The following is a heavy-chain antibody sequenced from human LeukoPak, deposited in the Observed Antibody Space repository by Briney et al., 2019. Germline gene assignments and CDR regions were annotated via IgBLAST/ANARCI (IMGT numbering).Heavy chain of an antibody. CDR3: ARDLSGYCSSTSCYNSFDY. Sequence: GGSLRLSCAASGFTFSSYWMSWVRQAPGKGLEWVANIKQDGSETFYVDSVKGRFTISRDNAKNSLYLQMNSLRAEDTAVYYCARDLSGYCSSTSCYNSFDYWGQGTLVTVSS. J-gene: IGHJ4*02. D-gene: IGHD2-2*02. CDR2: IKQDGSET. CDR1: GFTFSSYW. V-gene: IGHV3-7*03.